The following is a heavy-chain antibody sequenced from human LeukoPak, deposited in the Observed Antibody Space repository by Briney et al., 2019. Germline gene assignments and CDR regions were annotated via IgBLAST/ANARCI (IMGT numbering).Heavy chain of an antibody. CDR2: FDPEDGET. D-gene: IGHD3-22*01. CDR3: ATDRRYYYDSSGYYMYLAVRREYDY. CDR1: GYTLTELS. Sequence: ASVKVSCKVSGYTLTELSMHWVRQAPGKGLEWMGGFDPEDGETIYAQKFQGRVTMTEDTSTDTAYMELSSLRSEDTAVYYCATDRRYYYDSSGYYMYLAVRREYDYWGQGTLVTVSS. J-gene: IGHJ4*02. V-gene: IGHV1-24*01.